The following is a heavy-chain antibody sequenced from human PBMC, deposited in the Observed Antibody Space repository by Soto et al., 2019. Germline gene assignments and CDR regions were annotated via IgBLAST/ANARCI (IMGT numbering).Heavy chain of an antibody. CDR3: ARGVLRFLEWLE. CDR2: IYYSGST. Sequence: QVQLQESGPGLVKPSQTLSLTCTVSGGSISSGGYYWSWIRQHPGKGLEWIGYIYYSGSTYYNPSLKSRVTISVDTSKNQFSRKLSSVTAADTAVYYCARGVLRFLEWLEWGQGTLVTVSS. D-gene: IGHD3-3*01. J-gene: IGHJ4*02. CDR1: GGSISSGGYY. V-gene: IGHV4-31*03.